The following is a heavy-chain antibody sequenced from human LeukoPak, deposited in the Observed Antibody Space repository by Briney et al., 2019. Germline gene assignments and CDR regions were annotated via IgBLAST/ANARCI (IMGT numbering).Heavy chain of an antibody. Sequence: PGGSLRLSCAASGFTFSSYWMIWVRQAPGKGLEWVANIKEDGSEKNYVDSVKGRFTISRDNAKNSLYLQMNSLRAEDTAVYYCARVGLGVGSGRKASGFDTWGQGTLVTVSS. CDR1: GFTFSSYW. CDR3: ARVGLGVGSGRKASGFDT. CDR2: IKEDGSEK. J-gene: IGHJ5*02. D-gene: IGHD3-10*01. V-gene: IGHV3-7*01.